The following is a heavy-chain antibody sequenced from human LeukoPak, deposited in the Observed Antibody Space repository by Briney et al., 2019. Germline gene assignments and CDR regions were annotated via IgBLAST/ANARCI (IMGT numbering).Heavy chain of an antibody. CDR2: IYSGGST. J-gene: IGHJ4*02. V-gene: IGHV3-66*02. CDR1: GFTVSSNY. D-gene: IGHD5/OR15-5a*01. Sequence: RSGGSLRLSCAASGFTVSSNYMSWVRQAPGKGLEWVSVIYSGGSTYYADSVKGRFTISRDNSKNTLHLQMNSLRAEDTAVYYCARDLYTRNPFDYWGQGTLVTVSS. CDR3: ARDLYTRNPFDY.